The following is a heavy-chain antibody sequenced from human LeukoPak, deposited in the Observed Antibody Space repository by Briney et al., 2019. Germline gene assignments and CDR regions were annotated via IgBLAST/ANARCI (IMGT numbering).Heavy chain of an antibody. J-gene: IGHJ3*02. CDR1: GYSFTSYW. V-gene: IGHV5-51*01. D-gene: IGHD3-22*01. CDR2: IFPGDSDT. CDR3: ARSRAYYYDSSGHYYVDAFDI. Sequence: GESLKISCKGSGYSFTSYWIGWVRQMPGKGLEWMGIIFPGDSDTRYSPSFQGQVTISADKSISTAYLHWSSLKASDTAMYYCARSRAYYYDSSGHYYVDAFDIWGQGTMVTVSS.